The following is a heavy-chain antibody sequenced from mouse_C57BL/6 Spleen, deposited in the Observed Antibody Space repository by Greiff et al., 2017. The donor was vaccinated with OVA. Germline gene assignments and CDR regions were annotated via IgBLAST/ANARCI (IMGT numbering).Heavy chain of an antibody. CDR2: IYPGSGNT. J-gene: IGHJ3*01. Sequence: QVQLQQSGAELVRPGASVKLSCKASGYTFTDYYINWVKQRPGQGLEWIARIYPGSGNTYYNEKFKGKATLTAEKSSSTAYMQLSSLTSEDSAVYFCARSHDWFAYWGQGTLVTVSA. CDR1: GYTFTDYY. V-gene: IGHV1-76*01. CDR3: ARSHDWFAY.